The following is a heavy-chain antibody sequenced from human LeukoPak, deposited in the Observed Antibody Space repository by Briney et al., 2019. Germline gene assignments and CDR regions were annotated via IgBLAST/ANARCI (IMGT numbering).Heavy chain of an antibody. CDR1: GGSISSSSYY. CDR3: ARSITGTTGVGDY. D-gene: IGHD1-7*01. CDR2: IYYSGST. Sequence: SETLSLTCTVSGGSISSSSYYWGWIRQPPGKGLEWIGSIYYSGSTYYNPSLKSRVTISVDTSKNQFSLKLSSVTAADTAVYYCARSITGTTGVGDYWGQGTLVTVSS. J-gene: IGHJ4*02. V-gene: IGHV4-39*07.